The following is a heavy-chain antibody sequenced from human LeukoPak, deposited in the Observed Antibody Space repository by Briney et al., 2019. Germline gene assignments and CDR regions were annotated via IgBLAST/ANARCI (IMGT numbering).Heavy chain of an antibody. J-gene: IGHJ3*02. Sequence: GGSLRLSCAASGFTFSIYNMTWVRQAPGKGLEWLSYITSGSSSKYYADSVKGRFAISRDNAKNSLYLQMNSLRAEDTAIYYCSKSSEEEAFDIWGQGTMVIVSS. CDR1: GFTFSIYN. CDR3: SKSSEEEAFDI. CDR2: ITSGSSSK. V-gene: IGHV3-48*04.